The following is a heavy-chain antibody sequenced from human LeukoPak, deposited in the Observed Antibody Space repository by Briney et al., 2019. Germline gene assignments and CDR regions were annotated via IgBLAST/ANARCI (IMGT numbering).Heavy chain of an antibody. CDR2: INPSGGST. Sequence: ASVKVSCKASGYTFTTYYIHWVRQAPGQGHEWMGIINPSGGSTSYAQKFQGRVTMTRDTSTSTVYMELSSLRSEDTAVYYCAGERGYCSSTSCQFYFDYWGQGTLVTVSS. CDR1: GYTFTTYY. D-gene: IGHD2-2*01. CDR3: AGERGYCSSTSCQFYFDY. J-gene: IGHJ4*02. V-gene: IGHV1-46*01.